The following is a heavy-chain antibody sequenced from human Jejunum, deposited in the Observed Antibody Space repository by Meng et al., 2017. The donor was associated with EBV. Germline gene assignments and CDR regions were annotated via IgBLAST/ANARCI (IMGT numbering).Heavy chain of an antibody. CDR2: IYHSGST. D-gene: IGHD3-3*01. J-gene: IGHJ4*02. Sequence: QVPLADAGPGLVKPSGTLSLTCAVSGDSISSSNWWSWVRQPPGKGLEWIGEIYHSGSTNYNPSLKSRVTISVDKSKNQFSLKLSSVTAADTAVYYCARYGSGYFPALWYWGQGTLVTVSS. CDR3: ARYGSGYFPALWY. CDR1: GDSISSSNW. V-gene: IGHV4-4*02.